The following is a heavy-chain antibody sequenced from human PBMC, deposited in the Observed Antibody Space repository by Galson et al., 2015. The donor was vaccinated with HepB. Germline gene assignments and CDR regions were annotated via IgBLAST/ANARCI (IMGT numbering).Heavy chain of an antibody. CDR1: GFIFRHHA. CDR2: INGRGSTR. Sequence: SLRLSCAGSGFIFRHHAMAWIRQAPGKGLEWVSGINGRGSTRSYSDAVKGRFSISRDNSKDTVFLQMENLRAEATAVYYCVKEGSWFGGDWFDPWGQGALVTVS. CDR3: VKEGSWFGGDWFDP. D-gene: IGHD3-16*01. J-gene: IGHJ5*02. V-gene: IGHV3-23*01.